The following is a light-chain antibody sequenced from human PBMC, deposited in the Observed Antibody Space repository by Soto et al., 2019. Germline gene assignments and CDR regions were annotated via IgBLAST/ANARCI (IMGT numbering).Light chain of an antibody. CDR1: QDINKY. CDR2: DAS. CDR3: QQYDNLPT. V-gene: IGKV1-33*01. J-gene: IGKJ5*01. Sequence: DIQMTQSPSSLSASVGDRVTITCQASQDINKYLNWYQQKPGKAPKLLIYDASNLEKGVPSRFSGTGSGTDFTFTIISLQPEDIATYYCQQYDNLPTFGQGTRLEIK.